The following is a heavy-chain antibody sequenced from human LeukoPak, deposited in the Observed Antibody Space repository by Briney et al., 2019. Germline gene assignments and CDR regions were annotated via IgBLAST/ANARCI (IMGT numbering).Heavy chain of an antibody. J-gene: IGHJ4*02. D-gene: IGHD6-19*01. CDR1: GFTFSSYA. CDR2: ISYDGSNK. Sequence: GRSLRLSCAASGFTFSSYAMHWVRQAPGKGLEWVAVISYDGSNKYYADSVKGRFTISRDNSKNTLYLQMNSLRAEDTAVYYCARVEDSSGSFYWGQGTLVTVSS. CDR3: ARVEDSSGSFY. V-gene: IGHV3-30-3*01.